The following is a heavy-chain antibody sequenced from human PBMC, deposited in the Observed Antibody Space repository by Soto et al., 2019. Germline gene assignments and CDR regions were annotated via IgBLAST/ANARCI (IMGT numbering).Heavy chain of an antibody. CDR2: IKQDGSEK. CDR3: DSAPSTSVYSHS. Sequence: GGSLRLSCAASGFTFSSYWMSWVRQAPGKGLEWVANIKQDGSEKYYVDSVKGRFTISRDNAKNSLYLQMNSLRAEDTAVYYCDSAPSTSVYSHSWHQXPLVTVS. CDR1: GFTFSSYW. D-gene: IGHD6-25*01. V-gene: IGHV3-7*05. J-gene: IGHJ4*02.